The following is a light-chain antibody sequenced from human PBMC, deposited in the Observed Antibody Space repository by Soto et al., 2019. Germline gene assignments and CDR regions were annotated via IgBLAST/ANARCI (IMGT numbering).Light chain of an antibody. J-gene: IGKJ1*01. CDR2: GAS. CDR3: QHFGSSRGT. V-gene: IGKV3-20*01. CDR1: QSVDSSY. Sequence: EIVWTQSPGTLSLSPGERATLSCRASQSVDSSYLAWYHQRPGQAPRLLIYGASSGATGIPDRFSGSGSGTDFTLTISRLEPGDFAVYYCQHFGSSRGTFGQGTKVDIK.